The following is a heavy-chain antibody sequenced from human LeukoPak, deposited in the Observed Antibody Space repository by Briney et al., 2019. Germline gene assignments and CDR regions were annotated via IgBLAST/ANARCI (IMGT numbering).Heavy chain of an antibody. CDR2: ISSSSTYM. CDR3: VRRLIAVAGPLDY. CDR1: GFTFSSYS. J-gene: IGHJ4*02. V-gene: IGHV3-21*01. Sequence: GSLSLSCAASGFTFSSYSMNWVRPAPGKGLEWVSSISSSSTYMYYADSVKGRFTISRDNAKNSLFLQMNSLRAEDTAVYYCVRRLIAVAGPLDYWGQGTLVTVSS. D-gene: IGHD6-19*01.